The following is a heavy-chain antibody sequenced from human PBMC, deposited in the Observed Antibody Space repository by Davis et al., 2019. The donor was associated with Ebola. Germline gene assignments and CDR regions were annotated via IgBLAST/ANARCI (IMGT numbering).Heavy chain of an antibody. J-gene: IGHJ4*02. CDR2: ISSSGSTI. D-gene: IGHD2-15*01. CDR1: GFTFSDYY. Sequence: PGGSLRLSCAASGFTFSDYYMNWVRQAPGKGLEWVSYISSSGSTIYYADSVKGRFTISRDNSKNTLYLEMNSLRAEDTAVYYCAREGYCSGGSCYYFDYWGQGTLVTVSS. V-gene: IGHV3-11*04. CDR3: AREGYCSGGSCYYFDY.